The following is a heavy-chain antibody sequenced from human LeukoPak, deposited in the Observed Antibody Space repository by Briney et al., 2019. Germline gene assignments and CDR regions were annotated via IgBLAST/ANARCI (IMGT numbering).Heavy chain of an antibody. D-gene: IGHD1-14*01. CDR2: IYTSGST. CDR3: ARAGLTIPEDNWFDP. CDR1: GGSISSGSYY. Sequence: SETLSLTCTVSGGSISSGSYYWSWIRQPAGKGLEWIGRIYTSGSTNYNPSLKSRVTISVDTSKNQFSLKLSSVTAADTAVYYCARAGLTIPEDNWFDPWGQGTLVTVSS. V-gene: IGHV4-61*02. J-gene: IGHJ5*02.